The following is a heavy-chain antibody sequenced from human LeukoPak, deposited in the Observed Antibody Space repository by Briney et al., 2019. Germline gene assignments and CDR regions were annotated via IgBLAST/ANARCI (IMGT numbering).Heavy chain of an antibody. CDR2: INPNSGGT. J-gene: IGHJ4*02. CDR1: GYTFTVYY. CDR3: ARGIPIAVAGSIGY. V-gene: IGHV1-2*02. D-gene: IGHD6-19*01. Sequence: ASVTVSCKASGYTFTVYYMHWVRQAPGQGLEWMGWINPNSGGTNYAQKFQGRVTMTRDTSISTAYMELSRLRSDDTAVYYCARGIPIAVAGSIGYWGQGTLVTVSS.